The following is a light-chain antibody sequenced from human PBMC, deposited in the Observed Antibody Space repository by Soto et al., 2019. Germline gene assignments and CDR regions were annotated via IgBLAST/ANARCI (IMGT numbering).Light chain of an antibody. CDR2: WAS. J-gene: IGKJ5*01. V-gene: IGKV4-1*01. CDR3: QQHHSTPLT. Sequence: DTLMTQSPDSLAVPLGERTTVNCKSSQSVLYSTNSKNYLAWYQQKAGQPPKLLIYWASTRESGVPARFSGSGSGTDFTLTISSLQAEDVAVYYCQQHHSTPLTFGQGTRLEI. CDR1: QSVLYSTNSKNY.